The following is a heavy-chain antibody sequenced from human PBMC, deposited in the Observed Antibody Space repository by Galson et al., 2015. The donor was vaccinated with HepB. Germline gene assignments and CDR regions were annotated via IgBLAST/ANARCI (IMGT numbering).Heavy chain of an antibody. V-gene: IGHV1-58*01. J-gene: IGHJ4*02. CDR2: IVVGSGNT. CDR1: GFTFRDSP. CDR3: AADNPSASSSSSGFDF. D-gene: IGHD6-6*01. Sequence: QSGAEVKKPGESLKISCKASGFTFRDSPVQWVRQARGQGLEWIGWIVVGSGNTKYAQKFQETVILTRDKSTRTAYLELSSLRSEDTAVYYCAADNPSASSSSSGFDFWGQGTLVTVSS.